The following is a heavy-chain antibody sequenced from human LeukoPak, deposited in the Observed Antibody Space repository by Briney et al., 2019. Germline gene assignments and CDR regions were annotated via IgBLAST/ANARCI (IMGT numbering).Heavy chain of an antibody. D-gene: IGHD1-7*01. J-gene: IGHJ4*02. CDR1: GFTFSNYA. CDR2: ISASGHST. V-gene: IGHV3-23*01. CDR3: AKVPRYNWNYYYFDY. Sequence: GGSLRLSCAASGFTFSNYAMTWVRQAPGKGLEWVSAISASGHSTYYADSVKGRFTISRDNSKNTLYLQMNSLRAEDTAVYYCAKVPRYNWNYYYFDYWGQGTLVTVSS.